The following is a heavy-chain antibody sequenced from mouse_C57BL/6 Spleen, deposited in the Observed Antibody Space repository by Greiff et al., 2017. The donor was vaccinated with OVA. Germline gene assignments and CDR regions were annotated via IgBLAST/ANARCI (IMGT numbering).Heavy chain of an antibody. CDR1: GYTFTSYW. Sequence: VQLQRPGAELVKPGASVKVSCKASGYTFTSYWMHWVKQRPGQGLEWIGRIHPSDSDTNYNQKFKGKATLTVDKSSSTAYMQLSSLTSEDSAVYYCAIFNWDYWYFDVWGTGTTVTVSS. V-gene: IGHV1-74*01. CDR3: AIFNWDYWYFDV. D-gene: IGHD4-1*02. J-gene: IGHJ1*03. CDR2: IHPSDSDT.